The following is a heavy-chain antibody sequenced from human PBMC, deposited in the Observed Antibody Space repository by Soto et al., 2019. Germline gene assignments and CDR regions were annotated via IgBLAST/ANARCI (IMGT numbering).Heavy chain of an antibody. CDR1: GGSISSSNW. CDR3: ARSRFLEWLLASDYFDY. CDR2: IYHSGST. J-gene: IGHJ4*02. V-gene: IGHV4-4*02. Sequence: SETLSLTCAVSGGSISSSNWWSWVRQPPGKGLEWIGEIYHSGSTNYNPSLKSRVTISVDKSKNQFSLKLSSVTAADTAVYYCARSRFLEWLLASDYFDYWGQGTLVTVSS. D-gene: IGHD3-3*01.